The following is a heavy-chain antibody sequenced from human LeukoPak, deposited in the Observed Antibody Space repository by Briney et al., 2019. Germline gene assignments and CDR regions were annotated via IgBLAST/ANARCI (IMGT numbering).Heavy chain of an antibody. J-gene: IGHJ5*02. CDR3: AKGGYDFWSGSLWFDP. V-gene: IGHV3-23*01. CDR2: ISGSGGST. D-gene: IGHD3-3*01. CDR1: GFTFGSYA. Sequence: PGGSLRLSCAASGFTFGSYAMSWVRQAPGKGLEWVLAISGSGGSTYYADSVKGRFTISRDNSKNTLYLQMNSLRAEDTAVYYCAKGGYDFWSGSLWFDPWGQGTLVTVSS.